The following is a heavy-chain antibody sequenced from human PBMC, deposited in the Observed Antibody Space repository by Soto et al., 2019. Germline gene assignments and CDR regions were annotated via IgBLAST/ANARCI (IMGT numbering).Heavy chain of an antibody. Sequence: SETLSLTCSVSGGSVSDKTYYWSWIRQPPGKRLEWIGYVYYSGTTNYNPSLKSRVTISVDLSKNRFSLRPEDTAIYYCAVDPNWEWGYSWGPGTLVTVSS. CDR2: VYYSGTT. D-gene: IGHD1-1*01. CDR1: GGSVSDKTYY. V-gene: IGHV4-61*01. J-gene: IGHJ4*02. CDR3: AVDPNWEWGYS.